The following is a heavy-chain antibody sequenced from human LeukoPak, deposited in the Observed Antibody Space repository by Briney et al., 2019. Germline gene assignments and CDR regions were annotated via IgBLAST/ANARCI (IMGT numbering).Heavy chain of an antibody. Sequence: GGSLRLSCAASGFTFSDYYMSWVRQAPGKGLEWVSAISGSGGSTYYADSVKGRFTISRDNSKNTLYLQMNSLRAEDTAVYYCAKDQGPATYWYFDLWGRGTLVTVSS. V-gene: IGHV3-23*01. CDR3: AKDQGPATYWYFDL. J-gene: IGHJ2*01. CDR1: GFTFSDYY. CDR2: ISGSGGST.